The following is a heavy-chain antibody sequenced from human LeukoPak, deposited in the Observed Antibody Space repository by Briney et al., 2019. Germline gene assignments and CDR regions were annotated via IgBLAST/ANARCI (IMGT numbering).Heavy chain of an antibody. Sequence: PSETLSLTCTVSGGSLSSYYWSWIRQPPGKGLEWIGYIYYSGSTNYNPSLKSRVTISVDTSKNQFSLKLSSVTAADTAVYYCARDRGFDYYGSGSYVTWGQGTLVTVSS. J-gene: IGHJ4*02. V-gene: IGHV4-59*01. CDR3: ARDRGFDYYGSGSYVT. D-gene: IGHD3-10*01. CDR2: IYYSGST. CDR1: GGSLSSYY.